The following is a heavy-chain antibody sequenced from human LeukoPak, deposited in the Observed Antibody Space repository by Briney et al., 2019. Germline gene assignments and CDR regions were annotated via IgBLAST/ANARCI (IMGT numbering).Heavy chain of an antibody. CDR1: GFTFSSYA. J-gene: IGHJ3*02. Sequence: PGGSLRLSCAASGFTFSSYAMSWVRQAPGKGLEWVSAISGSGGSTYYADSVKGRFTISRDNSKDTLYLQMSSLRAEDTAVYYCAKPAASGYEGNAFDIWGQGTMVTVSS. D-gene: IGHD5-12*01. V-gene: IGHV3-23*01. CDR3: AKPAASGYEGNAFDI. CDR2: ISGSGGST.